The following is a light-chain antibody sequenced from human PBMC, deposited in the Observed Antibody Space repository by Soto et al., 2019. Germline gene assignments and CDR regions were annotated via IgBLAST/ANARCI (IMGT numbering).Light chain of an antibody. CDR2: GAS. CDR3: QQYGTSPYT. J-gene: IGKJ2*01. Sequence: EIVFTQSPGTLSLSPGESATLSCRASQSVSSNYLAWYQQKPGQAPRLLIYGASSRATGIPDRFRGSGSGADFTLTISRLEPEDFAVYYCQQYGTSPYTFGQGTKVDI. CDR1: QSVSSNY. V-gene: IGKV3-20*01.